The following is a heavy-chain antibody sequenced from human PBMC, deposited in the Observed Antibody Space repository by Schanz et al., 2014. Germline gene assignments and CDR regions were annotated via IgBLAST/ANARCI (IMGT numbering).Heavy chain of an antibody. J-gene: IGHJ4*02. CDR3: ARDRGYCSGGSCLTFDY. D-gene: IGHD2-15*01. CDR2: IDGKSTTV. V-gene: IGHV3-48*01. Sequence: EVQLLESGGGLVQPGGSLRLSCSASGFSFSSYSMNWVRQAPGKGLEWLSYIDGKSTTVYYADSVKGRFTISRDNSKNTLYLQMNSLRAEDTAVYYCARDRGYCSGGSCLTFDYWGQGTLXTVSS. CDR1: GFSFSSYS.